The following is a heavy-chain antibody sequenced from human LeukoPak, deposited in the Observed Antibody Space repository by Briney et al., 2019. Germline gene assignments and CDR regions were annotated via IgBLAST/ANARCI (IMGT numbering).Heavy chain of an antibody. V-gene: IGHV3-23*01. CDR2: ISGSGGST. Sequence: GGSLRLSCAASGFTFSTYAMSWVRQAPGKGLERVSAISGSGGSTYYADSVKGRFTISRDNSKNTLYLQMNSLRVEDTAVYYCAKAAFGELTNDYWGQGTLVTVSS. CDR3: AKAAFGELTNDY. J-gene: IGHJ4*02. D-gene: IGHD3-10*01. CDR1: GFTFSTYA.